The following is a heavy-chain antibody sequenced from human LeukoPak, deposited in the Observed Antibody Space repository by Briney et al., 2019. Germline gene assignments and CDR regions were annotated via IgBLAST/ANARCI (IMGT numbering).Heavy chain of an antibody. D-gene: IGHD2-2*01. CDR1: GFTFSSYA. J-gene: IGHJ4*02. CDR3: AKSDCTYISCYVLDY. CDR2: VSGSGDAT. V-gene: IGHV3-23*01. Sequence: GESLRLSCAASGFTFSSYAMSWVRQAPGKGLEWVSAVSGSGDATNYADSAKGRFTISRDNSKNTLYLQMNSLRADDTAIYYCAKSDCTYISCYVLDYWGQGSLVTVSS.